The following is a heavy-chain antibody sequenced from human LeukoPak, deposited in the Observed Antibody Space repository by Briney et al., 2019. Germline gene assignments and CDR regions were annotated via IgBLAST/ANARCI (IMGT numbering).Heavy chain of an antibody. Sequence: GGSLRLSCAASGFTFSSYWMQWVRQAPGKGLGGVSRINSVGRRTNYADSVKGRFTISRDNAMNTLYLQMNSLRPEDTAVSYRARDVPQSACHGYWGQGTLVTVSS. J-gene: IGHJ4*02. CDR3: ARDVPQSACHGY. CDR1: GFTFSSYW. D-gene: IGHD3-3*01. V-gene: IGHV3-74*01. CDR2: INSVGRRT.